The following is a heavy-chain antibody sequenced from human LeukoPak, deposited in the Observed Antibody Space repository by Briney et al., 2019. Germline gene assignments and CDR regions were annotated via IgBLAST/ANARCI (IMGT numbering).Heavy chain of an antibody. D-gene: IGHD7-27*01. V-gene: IGHV1-2*06. CDR1: GYIFTDYY. Sequence: GASVEVSCKASGYIFTDYYIHWVRQSHAQGLEWMGRINPKSGGTDDAQDFQGRVTMTRDSSINTVHLYLSSLTSDDTAVYYCARDLASTPHWELDYWGQGSPVTVSP. CDR2: INPKSGGT. J-gene: IGHJ4*02. CDR3: ARDLASTPHWELDY.